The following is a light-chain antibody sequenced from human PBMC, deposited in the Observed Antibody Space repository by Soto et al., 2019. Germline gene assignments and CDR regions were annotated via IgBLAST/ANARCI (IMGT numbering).Light chain of an antibody. CDR2: YDN. J-gene: IGLJ1*01. V-gene: IGLV1-44*01. CDR1: NSNIGSNT. CDR3: AAWYDSLNGRV. Sequence: QAVVTQPPSASGTPGQRVTISCSCSNSNIGSNTVNWYQQLPGTAPKLLIYYDNLRPSGVPDRISGSKSGTSASLAISGIQSDAEADYYGAAWYDSLNGRVFGTGTKLTVL.